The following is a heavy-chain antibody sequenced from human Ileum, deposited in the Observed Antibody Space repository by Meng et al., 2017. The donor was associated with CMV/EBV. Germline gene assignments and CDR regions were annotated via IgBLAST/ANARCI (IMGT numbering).Heavy chain of an antibody. Sequence: SETLSLTCAVSGGSISSSNWWSWVRQPPGKGLEWIGEIYHTGSTYYNPSLKSRVTISVDTSKNQFSLKLSSVTAADTAVYYCARQERDFWSGYYPFDYWGQGTL. CDR3: ARQERDFWSGYYPFDY. J-gene: IGHJ4*02. D-gene: IGHD3-3*01. CDR1: GGSISSSNW. V-gene: IGHV4-4*02. CDR2: IYHTGST.